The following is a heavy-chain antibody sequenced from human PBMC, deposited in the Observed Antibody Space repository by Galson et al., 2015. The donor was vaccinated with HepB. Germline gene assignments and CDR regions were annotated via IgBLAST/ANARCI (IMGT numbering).Heavy chain of an antibody. V-gene: IGHV3-33*01. Sequence: SLRLSCAASGFTFSSYGMHWVRQAPGKGLEWVALIWYDGSNKYFADSVKGRFTISRDNSKNTLYLQMNSLRAEDTAVYYCARGQYTSSWYGGNQEYGMDVWGHGTTVPVSS. CDR2: IWYDGSNK. CDR3: ARGQYTSSWYGGNQEYGMDV. J-gene: IGHJ6*02. D-gene: IGHD6-13*01. CDR1: GFTFSSYG.